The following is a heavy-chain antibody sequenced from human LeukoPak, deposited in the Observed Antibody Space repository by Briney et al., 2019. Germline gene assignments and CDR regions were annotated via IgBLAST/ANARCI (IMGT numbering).Heavy chain of an antibody. J-gene: IGHJ6*03. CDR2: ILYSGST. Sequence: PSETLSLTCTVSGGSISSSSYYWGWIRQPPGKGLEWLGNILYSGSTYFNPSLKSRVTISVDTSKNQFSLKLTSVTAADTAMYYCTHAQGYYYYMDVWGKGTTVTVSS. D-gene: IGHD2-2*01. CDR1: GGSISSSSYY. V-gene: IGHV4-39*07. CDR3: THAQGYYYYMDV.